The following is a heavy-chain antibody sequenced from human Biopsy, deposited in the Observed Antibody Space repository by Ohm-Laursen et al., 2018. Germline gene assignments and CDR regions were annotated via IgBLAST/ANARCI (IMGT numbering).Heavy chain of an antibody. V-gene: IGHV4-59*01. Sequence: SQTLSLTWTVSGASIDGYYWSWIRQPPGKGLEWIGYIYHAGASRYNSSLNSRVTISIDASENQFSLKLYSVTAADTAVYYCASHPALSEYFHHWGQGTLVTVSS. CDR2: IYHAGAS. CDR1: GASIDGYY. CDR3: ASHPALSEYFHH. J-gene: IGHJ1*01. D-gene: IGHD2-2*01.